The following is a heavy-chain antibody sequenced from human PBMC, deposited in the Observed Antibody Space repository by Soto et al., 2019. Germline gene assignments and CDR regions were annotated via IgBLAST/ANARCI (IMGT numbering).Heavy chain of an antibody. D-gene: IGHD6-19*01. CDR2: INYSGST. CDR1: GASIISSSYY. J-gene: IGHJ5*02. V-gene: IGHV4-39*02. CDR3: ARERLAVAGKGGWFDP. Sequence: SETLSLTCSVSGASIISSSYYWGWIRQPPGKGLEWIGSINYSGSTYYNPSLKSRVTISADTSKNQFSLKLRSVTAADTAVYYCARERLAVAGKGGWFDPWGQETLVTVSS.